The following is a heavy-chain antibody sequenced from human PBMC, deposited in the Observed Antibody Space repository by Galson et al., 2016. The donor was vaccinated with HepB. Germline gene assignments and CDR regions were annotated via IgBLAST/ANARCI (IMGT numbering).Heavy chain of an antibody. V-gene: IGHV3-49*03. CDR1: GFAFDDYA. CDR3: TRNYCSGGYCYSNYYMDV. J-gene: IGHJ6*03. D-gene: IGHD2-15*01. CDR2: IRSKGYGGTT. Sequence: SLRLSCAASGFAFDDYAMSWFRQAPGKGLEWVGFIRSKGYGGTTDYAASVKGRFTISRDDSKSIAYLQMNSLKTEDTAVYYCTRNYCSGGYCYSNYYMDVWGKGATVTVSS.